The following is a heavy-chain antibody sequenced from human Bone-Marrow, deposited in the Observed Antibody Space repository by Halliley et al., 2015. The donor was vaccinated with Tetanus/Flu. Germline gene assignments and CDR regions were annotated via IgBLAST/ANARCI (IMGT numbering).Heavy chain of an antibody. CDR2: ISGSGSSL. D-gene: IGHD3-22*01. CDR3: VRGGSGWHQVDY. Sequence: SLRLSCAASGFTFSSYEMDWVRQAPGKGLEWLSYISGSGSSLYYADSVRGQFTISRDNAKNSLYLQMSSLRAEDTALYYCVRGGSGWHQVDYWGQGTLVTVPS. V-gene: IGHV3-48*03. J-gene: IGHJ4*02. CDR1: GFTFSSYE.